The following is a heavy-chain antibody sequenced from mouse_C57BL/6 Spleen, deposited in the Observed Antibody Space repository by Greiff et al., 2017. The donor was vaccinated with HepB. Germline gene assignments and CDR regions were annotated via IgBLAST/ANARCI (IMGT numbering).Heavy chain of an antibody. CDR2: IHPNSGST. D-gene: IGHD1-1*01. J-gene: IGHJ4*01. CDR3: ARRYYGSSYEAMDY. V-gene: IGHV1-64*01. CDR1: GYTFTSYW. Sequence: QVQLQQPGAELVKPGASVKLSCKASGYTFTSYWMHWVKQRPGPGLEWIGMIHPNSGSTNYNEKFKSKATLTVDKSSSTAYMQLSSLTSEDSAVYYCARRYYGSSYEAMDYWGQGTSVTVSS.